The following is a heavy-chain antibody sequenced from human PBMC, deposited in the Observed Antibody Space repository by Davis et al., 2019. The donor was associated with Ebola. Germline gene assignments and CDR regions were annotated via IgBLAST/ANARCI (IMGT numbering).Heavy chain of an antibody. V-gene: IGHV3-7*03. CDR1: GFTFSNAW. Sequence: GESLKISCAASGFTFSNAWMTWVRQTPGKGPEWVAYIWPDGTKESYADSVRGRFTISRDNAKNSLYLQMNSLRAEDTAVYYCARLWDGSYAYWGQGILVTVSS. J-gene: IGHJ4*02. CDR2: IWPDGTKE. CDR3: ARLWDGSYAY. D-gene: IGHD1-26*01.